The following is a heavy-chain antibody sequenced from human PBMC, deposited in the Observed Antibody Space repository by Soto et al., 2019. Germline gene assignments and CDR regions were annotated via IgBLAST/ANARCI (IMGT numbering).Heavy chain of an antibody. D-gene: IGHD5-12*01. CDR3: AGSNSGYDLIPRPGAFDI. V-gene: IGHV4-59*08. CDR1: GGSISSYY. Sequence: QVQLQESGPGLVKPSETLSLTCTVSGGSISSYYWSWIRQPPGKGLEWIGYIYYSGSTNYNPSLKSRVTISVDTAKNQFSLKLSSVTAADTAVYYCAGSNSGYDLIPRPGAFDIWGQGTMVTVSS. J-gene: IGHJ3*02. CDR2: IYYSGST.